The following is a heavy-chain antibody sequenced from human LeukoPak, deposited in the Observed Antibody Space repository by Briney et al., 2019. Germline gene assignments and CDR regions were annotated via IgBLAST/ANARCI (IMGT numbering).Heavy chain of an antibody. Sequence: ASVKVSCKASGGTFSSYAISWVRQAPGQGLEWMGGIIPIFGTANYAQKFQGRVTITADESTSTAYMELSSLGSEDTAVYYCARPEALFKTTPPYYYYGMDVWGQGTTVTVSS. CDR3: ARPEALFKTTPPYYYYGMDV. V-gene: IGHV1-69*13. J-gene: IGHJ6*02. D-gene: IGHD1-1*01. CDR2: IIPIFGTA. CDR1: GGTFSSYA.